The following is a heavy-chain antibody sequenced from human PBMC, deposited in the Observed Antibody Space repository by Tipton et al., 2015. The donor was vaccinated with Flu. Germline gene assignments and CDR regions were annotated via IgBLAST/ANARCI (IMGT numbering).Heavy chain of an antibody. CDR2: IYYSGST. CDR3: ARDFSDYNFDY. D-gene: IGHD4-11*01. CDR1: GGSVSSSDYY. J-gene: IGHJ4*02. Sequence: LRLSCTVSGGSVSSSDYYWSWIRQPPGKGLEWIGYIYYSGSTYYNPSLESRVTISADTSNNQFSLRLRSVTAADTAVYYCARDFSDYNFDYWGQGILVTVSS. V-gene: IGHV4-30-4*01.